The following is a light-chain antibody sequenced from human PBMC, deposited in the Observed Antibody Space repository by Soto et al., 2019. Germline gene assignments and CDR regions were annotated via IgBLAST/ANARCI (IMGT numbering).Light chain of an antibody. Sequence: AIQMTQSPSSLSASVGDSVTITCRASQGIRNDLGGYQVKPGTAPKLLIYGASTLQSGVPSRFSGSGSGTDFTLTISSLQPGDFATYYCLQYYTYPLTFGQGTRV. CDR3: LQYYTYPLT. V-gene: IGKV1-6*02. CDR1: QGIRND. CDR2: GAS. J-gene: IGKJ1*01.